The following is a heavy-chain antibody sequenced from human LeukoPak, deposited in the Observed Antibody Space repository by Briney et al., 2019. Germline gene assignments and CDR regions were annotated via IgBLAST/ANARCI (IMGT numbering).Heavy chain of an antibody. J-gene: IGHJ6*03. CDR3: ARVAAEVVGVPGAIGFGWLRRDYYYMDV. CDR1: RGTFSSYA. CDR2: IIPIFGTA. Sequence: GASVKVSCKASRGTFSSYAISWVRQAPGQGLEWMGGIIPIFGTANYEQKFQGRVTITADKSTSTAYIELSSLRSEDTAVYYCARVAAEVVGVPGAIGFGWLRRDYYYMDVWGKGTTVTVSS. V-gene: IGHV1-69*06. D-gene: IGHD2-2*02.